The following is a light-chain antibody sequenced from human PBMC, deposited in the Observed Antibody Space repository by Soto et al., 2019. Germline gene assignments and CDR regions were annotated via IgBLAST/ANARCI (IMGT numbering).Light chain of an antibody. V-gene: IGLV1-44*01. J-gene: IGLJ2*01. Sequence: QSVLTQPPSASGTPGQRVTISCSGSSSSIGSNTVNWYQQLPGTAPKLLNYGHNQRPSGVPDRFSGSKSGTSASLAISGLQSEDEADYYCAAWDDSLSGRVFGGGTKLTVL. CDR2: GHN. CDR3: AAWDDSLSGRV. CDR1: SSSIGSNT.